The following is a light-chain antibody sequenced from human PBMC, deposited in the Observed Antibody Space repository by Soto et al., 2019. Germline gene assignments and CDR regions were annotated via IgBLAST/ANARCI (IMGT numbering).Light chain of an antibody. CDR1: TSDVDGYNH. CDR2: DVN. CDR3: SSYTNTNTLV. V-gene: IGLV2-14*01. J-gene: IGLJ2*01. Sequence: QSALIQPASVSGSPGQSITISCTGTTSDVDGYNHVSWFQQHPGKVPKLMIYDVNNRPSGVSNRFSGSKSVNTASLTISGLQAEDEADYYCSSYTNTNTLVFGGGTKVTVL.